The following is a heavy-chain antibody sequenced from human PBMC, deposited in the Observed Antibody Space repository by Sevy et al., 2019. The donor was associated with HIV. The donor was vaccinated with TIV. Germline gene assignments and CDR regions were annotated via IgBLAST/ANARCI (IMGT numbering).Heavy chain of an antibody. D-gene: IGHD2-21*02. V-gene: IGHV3-74*01. CDR3: ARGCGGDCAGAFDI. J-gene: IGHJ3*02. Sequence: GGSLRLSCAASGFTFSSYWMHWVRQAPGKGLVWVSRINSDGSSTHYADSVKGRFTISRDNAKNTLYLQMNSLRAEDTAVYYCARGCGGDCAGAFDIWGQGTMVTAS. CDR2: INSDGSST. CDR1: GFTFSSYW.